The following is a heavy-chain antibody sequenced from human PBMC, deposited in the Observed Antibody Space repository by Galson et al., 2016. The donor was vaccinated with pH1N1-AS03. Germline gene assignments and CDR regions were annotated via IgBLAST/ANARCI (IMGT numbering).Heavy chain of an antibody. D-gene: IGHD1-7*01. V-gene: IGHV3-30*02. Sequence: SLRLSCAAAGFTFSSYAMYWVRQAPGKGLEWLTFVRHDGNNQYYADSVKGRFTVSRDNSKNTLSLQMDSLRPEDTASYYCAQDRVNGIDATTRWFAPWGQGVRVTVSS. CDR2: VRHDGNNQ. CDR3: AQDRVNGIDATTRWFAP. J-gene: IGHJ5*02. CDR1: GFTFSSYA.